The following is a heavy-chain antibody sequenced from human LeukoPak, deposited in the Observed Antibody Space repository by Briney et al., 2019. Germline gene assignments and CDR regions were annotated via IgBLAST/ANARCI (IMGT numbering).Heavy chain of an antibody. CDR1: GGSISSGSYY. V-gene: IGHV4-61*02. Sequence: PSQTLSLTCTVSGGSISSGSYYWSWIRQPAGKGLEWIGRIYTSGSTNYNPSLKSRVTISVDTSKNQFSLKLSSVTAADTAVYYCARDGYYYDSSGYYTPGYWGQGTLVTVSS. CDR3: ARDGYYYDSSGYYTPGY. J-gene: IGHJ4*02. CDR2: IYTSGST. D-gene: IGHD3-22*01.